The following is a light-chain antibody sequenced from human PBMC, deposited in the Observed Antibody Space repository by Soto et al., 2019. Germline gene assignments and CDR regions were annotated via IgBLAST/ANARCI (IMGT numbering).Light chain of an antibody. CDR3: QSYDNNKHVV. J-gene: IGLJ2*01. V-gene: IGLV6-57*01. Sequence: LTQPHSVSESPGKTVTISCTRSSGNIASNYVQWYQQRPGSSPTTVIYEDNQRPSGVPDRFSGSIDISSNSASLTISGLKTEDESDYYCQSYDNNKHVVFGGGTKLTVL. CDR1: SGNIASNY. CDR2: EDN.